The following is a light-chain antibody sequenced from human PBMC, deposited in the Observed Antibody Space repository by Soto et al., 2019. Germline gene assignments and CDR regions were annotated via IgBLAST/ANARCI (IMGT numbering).Light chain of an antibody. Sequence: EIVMTQSPATLSVSPGERATLSCRASQSVSGNLAWYQQKPGQAPRLLIYAASTRATGIPARFSGSGSGTEFTLPISSLQSADFAVYYCQQYNNWPPITFGPGTKVDIK. CDR3: QQYNNWPPIT. J-gene: IGKJ3*01. CDR1: QSVSGN. CDR2: AAS. V-gene: IGKV3-15*01.